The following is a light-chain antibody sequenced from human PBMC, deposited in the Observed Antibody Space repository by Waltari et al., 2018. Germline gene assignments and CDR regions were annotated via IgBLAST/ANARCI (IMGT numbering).Light chain of an antibody. CDR1: PSDVGSYDL. J-gene: IGLJ1*01. V-gene: IGLV2-23*02. CDR3: CSYAGRGTYV. CDR2: EVF. Sequence: QSALTQPASVSGTPGQSNTISCSGTPSDVGSYDLVSWYQQHPGEAPKLLICEVFKRPPDTSSRFSGAKSGSTASLTISGLQPEDEADYYCCSYAGRGTYVFGSGTKVTVL.